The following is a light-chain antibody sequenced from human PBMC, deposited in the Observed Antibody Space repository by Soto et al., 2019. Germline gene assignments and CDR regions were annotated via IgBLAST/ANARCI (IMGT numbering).Light chain of an antibody. J-gene: IGKJ1*01. Sequence: DIQMTQSPSTLSGSVGDGVTITCLASQTISSWLAWYQQKPGKAPKLLIYKASTLKSGVPSRFSGSGSGTAFTLTISSLQPDDFATYYCQHYNSYSEAFGQGTKVELK. CDR3: QHYNSYSEA. CDR2: KAS. V-gene: IGKV1-5*03. CDR1: QTISSW.